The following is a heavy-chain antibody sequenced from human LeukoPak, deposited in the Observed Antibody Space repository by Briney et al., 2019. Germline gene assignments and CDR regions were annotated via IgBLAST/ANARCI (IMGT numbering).Heavy chain of an antibody. D-gene: IGHD6-13*01. Sequence: SETLSLTCTVSGGSISSYYWSWIRQPPGKGLEWIGYIYYSGSTNYNPSLKSRVTISVDTSKNQFSLKLSSVTAADTAVYYCARGRHLIAAAGTSFDYWGQGTLVTASS. CDR2: IYYSGST. V-gene: IGHV4-59*12. CDR3: ARGRHLIAAAGTSFDY. J-gene: IGHJ4*02. CDR1: GGSISSYY.